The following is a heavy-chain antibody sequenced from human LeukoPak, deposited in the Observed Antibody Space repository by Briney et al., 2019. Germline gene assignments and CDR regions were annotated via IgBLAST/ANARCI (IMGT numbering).Heavy chain of an antibody. CDR3: AELGITMIGGV. CDR1: GFTFSSYE. D-gene: IGHD3-22*01. Sequence: GGSLRLSCAASGFTFSSYEMNWVRQAPGKGLEWVSYISSSGSTVYYADSVKGRFTISRDNAKNSLYLQMNSLRAEDTAVYYCAELGITMIGGVWGKGSTVTISS. J-gene: IGHJ6*03. CDR2: ISSSGSTV. V-gene: IGHV3-48*03.